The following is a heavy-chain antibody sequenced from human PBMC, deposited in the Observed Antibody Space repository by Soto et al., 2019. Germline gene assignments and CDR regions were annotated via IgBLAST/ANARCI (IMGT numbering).Heavy chain of an antibody. CDR2: IKPDGSEE. D-gene: IGHD1-26*01. J-gene: IGHJ5*02. CDR3: ARRGQKSGSYAS. CDR1: GFTFSNYW. Sequence: EVHLLESGGGLVQPGGSLRLSCAASGFTFSNYWMSWVRQAPGKGLEWVASIKPDGSEEYYVDSVKGRFTISRDNAQTSLFLQMNSLRAEDTAVYYCARRGQKSGSYASWGQGTLVTVSS. V-gene: IGHV3-7*01.